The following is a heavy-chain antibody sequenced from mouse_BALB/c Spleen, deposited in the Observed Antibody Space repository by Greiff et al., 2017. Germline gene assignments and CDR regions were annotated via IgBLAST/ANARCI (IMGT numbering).Heavy chain of an antibody. CDR3: ARKNDDYVYAMDY. V-gene: IGHV5-17*02. CDR1: GFTFSSFG. Sequence: EVKLVESGGGLVQPGGSRKLSCAASGFTFSSFGMHWVRQAPEKGLEWVAFISSGSSTINYADTVTVRCTISRDNPKNTLFLQMTSLRSEDTAMYYCARKNDDYVYAMDYWGQGTSVTVSS. CDR2: ISSGSSTI. J-gene: IGHJ4*01. D-gene: IGHD2-13*01.